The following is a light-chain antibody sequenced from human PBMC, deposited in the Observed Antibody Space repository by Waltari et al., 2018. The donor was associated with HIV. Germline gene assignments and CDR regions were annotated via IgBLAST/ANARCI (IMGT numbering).Light chain of an antibody. CDR1: SGAVTSVNY. CDR3: LLYHDDSRPGV. CDR2: ATT. V-gene: IGLV7-43*01. J-gene: IGLJ3*02. Sequence: QTVVTQEPSLTVSPGGTVTLTCGSSSGAVTSVNYANWFQQKSGQAPRALVYATTNKHSWTPARFSGSILGDKAALTLSGVLPEDEADYYCLLYHDDSRPGVFGGGTHLTVL.